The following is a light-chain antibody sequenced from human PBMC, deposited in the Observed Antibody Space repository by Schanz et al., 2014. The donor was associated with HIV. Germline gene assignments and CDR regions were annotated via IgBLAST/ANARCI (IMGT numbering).Light chain of an antibody. Sequence: DIQMTQSPSTLSASIGDKVTITCRASQSVDSWLAWYQQKPGKAPKLMISKASSLQGGVPSRFSGSGSGTDFSLTISSLQPDDLATYYCQQFHTYPYTFGQGTKLEIK. CDR1: QSVDSW. J-gene: IGKJ2*01. V-gene: IGKV1-5*03. CDR3: QQFHTYPYT. CDR2: KAS.